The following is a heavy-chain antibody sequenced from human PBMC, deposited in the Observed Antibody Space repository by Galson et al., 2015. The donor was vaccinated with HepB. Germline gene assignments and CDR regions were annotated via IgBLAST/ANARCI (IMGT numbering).Heavy chain of an antibody. CDR2: IKSKTDGGTT. V-gene: IGHV3-15*01. CDR3: TAPSYSGSYIWPETLDY. Sequence: LRLSCAASGFTFSNAWMSWVRPAPGKGLEWVGRIKSKTDGGTTDYAAPVKGRFTISRDDSKNTLYLQMNSLKTEDTAVYYCTAPSYSGSYIWPETLDYWGQGTLVTVSS. CDR1: GFTFSNAW. D-gene: IGHD1-26*01. J-gene: IGHJ4*02.